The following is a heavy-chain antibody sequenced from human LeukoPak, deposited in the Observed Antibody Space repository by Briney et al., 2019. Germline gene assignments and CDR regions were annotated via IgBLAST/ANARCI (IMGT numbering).Heavy chain of an antibody. D-gene: IGHD6-13*01. CDR3: ARWRTLRPYIAAAGTSYYYGMDV. V-gene: IGHV1-2*04. Sequence: GASVTVSCMASGYTFTGYYMHWVRQAPGQGLEWMGWINPNSGGTNYAQKFQGWVTMTRDTSISTAYMELSRLRSDDTAVYYCARWRTLRPYIAAAGTSYYYGMDVWGQGTTVTVSS. CDR2: INPNSGGT. CDR1: GYTFTGYY. J-gene: IGHJ6*02.